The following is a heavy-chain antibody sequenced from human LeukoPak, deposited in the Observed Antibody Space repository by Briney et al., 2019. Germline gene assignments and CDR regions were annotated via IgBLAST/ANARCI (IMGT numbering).Heavy chain of an antibody. CDR1: GFTFSSYA. CDR3: AKGLAGYYDSSGYYYYFDY. J-gene: IGHJ4*02. V-gene: IGHV3-23*01. Sequence: PGGSLRLSCAASGFTFSSYAMSWVRQAPGKGLEWVSAISGSGGSTYYADSVKGRFTISRDNSKNTLYLQMNSLRAEDTAVYYCAKGLAGYYDSSGYYYYFDYWGQGTLVTVSS. CDR2: ISGSGGST. D-gene: IGHD3-22*01.